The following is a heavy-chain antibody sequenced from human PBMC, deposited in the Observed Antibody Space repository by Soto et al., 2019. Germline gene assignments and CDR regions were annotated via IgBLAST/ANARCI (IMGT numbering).Heavy chain of an antibody. CDR3: ARPAATVIFYSGMDV. CDR2: ISFDGSNE. J-gene: IGHJ6*01. V-gene: IGHV3-30-3*01. D-gene: IGHD4-17*01. Sequence: LRVSCAASGFTFSDYAMHWVRQAPGKGLEWAAIISFDGSNEHYADSVQGRFTISRDNSENTLYLQMNSLRADDTAVYYCARPAATVIFYSGMDVWGQGTTVTVSS. CDR1: GFTFSDYA.